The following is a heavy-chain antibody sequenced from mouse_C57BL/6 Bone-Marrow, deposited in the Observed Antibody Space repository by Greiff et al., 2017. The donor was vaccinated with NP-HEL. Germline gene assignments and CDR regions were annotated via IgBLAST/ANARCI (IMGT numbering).Heavy chain of an antibody. D-gene: IGHD4-1*01. CDR2: IYPSDSET. CDR3: ARGRLTGTIAY. CDR1: GYTFTSYW. V-gene: IGHV1-61*01. Sequence: QVQLQQPGAELVRPGSSVKLSCKASGYTFTSYWMDWVKQRPGQGLEWIGNIYPSDSETHYNQKFKDKATLTVDKSSSTAYMQLSSLTSEDSAVYYCARGRLTGTIAYWGQGTLVTVSA. J-gene: IGHJ3*01.